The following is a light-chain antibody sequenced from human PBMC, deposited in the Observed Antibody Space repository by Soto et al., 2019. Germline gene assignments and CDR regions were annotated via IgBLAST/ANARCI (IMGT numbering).Light chain of an antibody. Sequence: EIVLTQSPATLSLSPGERATLSCRASQSVSSYLAWYQQKPGQASRLLIYDASNRATGIPARFSGSGSGTDFSLTISSLEPEDYAVYYCQKRSNSPLMYTCGQGTKLEIK. CDR1: QSVSSY. V-gene: IGKV3-11*01. CDR2: DAS. CDR3: QKRSNSPLMYT. J-gene: IGKJ2*01.